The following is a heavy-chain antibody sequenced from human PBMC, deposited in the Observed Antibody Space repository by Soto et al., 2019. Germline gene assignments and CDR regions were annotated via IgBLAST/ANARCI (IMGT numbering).Heavy chain of an antibody. Sequence: QVQLVQSGAEAGKPGSSVKVSCRASGGIFSSFTISWVRQVPGQGLEWLGGIIPIFDTPTYAQNFQGRVTITADKSTNTVYMELSSLRSEDTAVYYCATHGATTMARGAMKHYYYVMDVWGQGTTVTVSS. CDR3: ATHGATTMARGAMKHYYYVMDV. J-gene: IGHJ6*02. CDR1: GGIFSSFT. CDR2: IIPIFDTP. D-gene: IGHD3-10*01. V-gene: IGHV1-69*06.